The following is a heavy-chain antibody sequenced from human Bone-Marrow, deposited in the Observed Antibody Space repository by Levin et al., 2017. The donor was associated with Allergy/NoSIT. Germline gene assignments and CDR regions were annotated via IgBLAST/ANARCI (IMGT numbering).Heavy chain of an antibody. CDR1: GYTFTAYY. D-gene: IGHD4-23*01. CDR2: INPKTGGT. CDR3: ARAGTTVVTEDAFNM. J-gene: IGHJ3*02. Sequence: GESLKISCKASGYTFTAYYIHWVRQAPGQGLEWMGWINPKTGGTKIAQKFQGTVIMNRDTSISTAYMDLSSQTSDDTAVYYCARAGTTVVTEDAFNMWGQGTTVTVSS. V-gene: IGHV1-2*02.